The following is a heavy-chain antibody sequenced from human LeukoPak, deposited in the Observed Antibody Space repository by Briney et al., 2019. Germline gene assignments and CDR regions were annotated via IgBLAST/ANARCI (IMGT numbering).Heavy chain of an antibody. CDR1: GDSISNYY. V-gene: IGHV4-59*01. Sequence: SETLSLTCTVSGDSISNYYWSWIRQPPGKGLEWIGYIYYSGSTNYNPSLKSRVTISVDTSKNQFSLKLNSVTATDTAVYYCARANSPRDFQHWGQGTLVTVSS. J-gene: IGHJ1*01. CDR2: IYYSGST. D-gene: IGHD3-10*01. CDR3: ARANSPRDFQH.